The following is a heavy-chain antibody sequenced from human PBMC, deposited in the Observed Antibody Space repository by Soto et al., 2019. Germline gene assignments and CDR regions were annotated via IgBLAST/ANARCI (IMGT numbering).Heavy chain of an antibody. V-gene: IGHV3-23*01. CDR3: AKGWYSSGWYIDH. CDR2: ISGSGGST. CDR1: GFTFSSYA. D-gene: IGHD6-19*01. Sequence: EVQLLESGGGLVQPGGSLRLSCAASGFTFSSYAMSWVRQAPGKGLEWVSAISGSGGSTYHADSVKGRFTISRDNSKNTLYLQMNSLRAEDTGVYYCAKGWYSSGWYIDHWGQGTLVTVSS. J-gene: IGHJ4*02.